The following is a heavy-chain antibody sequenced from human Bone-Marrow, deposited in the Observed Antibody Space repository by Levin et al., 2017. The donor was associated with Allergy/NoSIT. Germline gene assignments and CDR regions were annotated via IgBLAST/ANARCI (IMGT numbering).Heavy chain of an antibody. CDR2: IGTAGDT. V-gene: IGHV3-13*01. Sequence: ETLSLTCAASGFTFSSYDMHWVRQATGKGLEWVSAIGTAGDTYYPGSVKGRFTISRENAKNSLYLQMNSLRAGDTAVYYCARDWLGGSYYDYDYWGQGTLVTVSS. D-gene: IGHD1-26*01. CDR1: GFTFSSYD. J-gene: IGHJ4*02. CDR3: ARDWLGGSYYDYDY.